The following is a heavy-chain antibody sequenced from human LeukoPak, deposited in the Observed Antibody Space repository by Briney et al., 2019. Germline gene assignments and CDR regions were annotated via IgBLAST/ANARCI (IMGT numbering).Heavy chain of an antibody. CDR2: IYYSGST. CDR3: ARDLVDGEGFDY. J-gene: IGHJ4*02. Sequence: SETLSLTCTVSGGSISSSSYYWGWIRQPPGKGLEWIGSIYYSGSTYYNPSLKSRVTISVDTSKNQFSLKLSSVTAADTAVYYCARDLVDGEGFDYWGQGTLVTVSS. D-gene: IGHD4-17*01. V-gene: IGHV4-39*07. CDR1: GGSISSSSYY.